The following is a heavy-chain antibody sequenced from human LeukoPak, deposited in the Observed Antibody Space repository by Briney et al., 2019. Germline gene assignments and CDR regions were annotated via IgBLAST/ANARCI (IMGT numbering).Heavy chain of an antibody. CDR2: ISAGGGST. CDR1: GFTFSSYA. Sequence: PGGSLRLSCAASGFTFSSYAMSWVRQAPGKGLEWVSAISAGGGSTYYAGSVQGRFTISRDNSKNTLYLQMNSLRAEDTAVYYCAKSTRITIFGVVRDENFDYWGQGTLVTVSS. D-gene: IGHD3-3*01. J-gene: IGHJ4*02. V-gene: IGHV3-23*01. CDR3: AKSTRITIFGVVRDENFDY.